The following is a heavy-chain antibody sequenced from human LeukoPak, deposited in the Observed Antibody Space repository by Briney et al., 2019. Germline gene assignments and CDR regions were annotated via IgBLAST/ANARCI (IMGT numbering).Heavy chain of an antibody. CDR1: GGSISSYY. CDR3: ASTNAAMVTGWGFDY. D-gene: IGHD5-18*01. J-gene: IGHJ4*02. CDR2: IYYSGST. Sequence: SDTLSLTCTVSGGSISSYYWSWIRQPPAKGLEWIGYIYYSGSTNYNPSLKSRVTISVGTSKNQFSLKLSSVTAADTAVYYCASTNAAMVTGWGFDYWGQGTLVTVSS. V-gene: IGHV4-59*07.